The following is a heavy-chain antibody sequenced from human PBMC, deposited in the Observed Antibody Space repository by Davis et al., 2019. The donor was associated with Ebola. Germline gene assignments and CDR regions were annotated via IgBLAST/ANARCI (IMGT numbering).Heavy chain of an antibody. CDR1: GFTVSSNY. D-gene: IGHD3-22*01. CDR2: IYSGGST. J-gene: IGHJ4*02. Sequence: GGSLRLSCAASGFTVSSNYMSWVRQAPGKGLEWVSVIYSGGSTYYADSVKGRFTISRDNAKNSLYLQMNSLRAEDTAVYYCARDTRTYYYDSSGYGTLYYFDYWGQGTLVTVSS. CDR3: ARDTRTYYYDSSGYGTLYYFDY. V-gene: IGHV3-53*01.